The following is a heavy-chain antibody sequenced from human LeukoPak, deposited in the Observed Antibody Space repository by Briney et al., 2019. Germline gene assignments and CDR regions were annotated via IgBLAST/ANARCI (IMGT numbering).Heavy chain of an antibody. CDR1: GFSFKNYT. V-gene: IGHV3-21*04. Sequence: GGSLRLSCAASGFSFKNYTMNWVRQAPGKGLEWVSSITSSSSYTYYADSVEGRFTISRDNAKNTLYLQMNSLRAEDTAVYYCAKSEMVWGVPVDYWGQGTMVTVSS. CDR2: ITSSSSYT. D-gene: IGHD3-10*01. CDR3: AKSEMVWGVPVDY. J-gene: IGHJ4*02.